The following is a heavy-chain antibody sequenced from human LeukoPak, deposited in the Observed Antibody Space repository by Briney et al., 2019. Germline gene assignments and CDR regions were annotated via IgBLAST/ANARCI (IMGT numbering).Heavy chain of an antibody. J-gene: IGHJ6*03. CDR1: GGSISRDY. V-gene: IGHV4-59*01. Sequence: SQTLSLTCTVSGGSISRDYWSWIRQPPGKGLEWIGYIDYAGRTTYNPSLKSRVTISVDTSKNQFSLRLSSVTAADTAVYYCARGHLNYYYMDVWGKGTTVTVSS. CDR2: IDYAGRT. CDR3: ARGHLNYYYMDV.